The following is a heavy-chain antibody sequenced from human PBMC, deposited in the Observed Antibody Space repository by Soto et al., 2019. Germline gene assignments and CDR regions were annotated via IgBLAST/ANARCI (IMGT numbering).Heavy chain of an antibody. CDR3: ARHRHPRGTVGATSPLDP. CDR1: GFSVSSNY. V-gene: IGHV3-53*01. Sequence: HPGGSLRLSCAISGFSVSSNYLSWVRQAPGKGLEWVSVHYSGGSTYYADSVQGRFTIPRDKSNNTLYLQMRRVRAEDTAVYFCARHRHPRGTVGATSPLDPWGQGTQVTVSS. J-gene: IGHJ5*02. D-gene: IGHD1-26*01. CDR2: HYSGGST.